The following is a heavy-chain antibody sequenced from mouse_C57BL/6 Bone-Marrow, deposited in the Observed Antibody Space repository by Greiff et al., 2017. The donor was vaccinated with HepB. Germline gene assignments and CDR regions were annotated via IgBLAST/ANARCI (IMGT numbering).Heavy chain of an antibody. Sequence: VQLKESGAELVRPGASVKLSCTASGFNIKDDYMHWVKQRPEQGLEWIGWIDPENGDTESASKFQGKATITADTSSNTAYLQLSSLTSEDTAVYYCTTDDSNHGGGQGTLVTVSA. CDR3: TTDDSNHG. CDR1: GFNIKDDY. CDR2: IDPENGDT. V-gene: IGHV14-4*01. D-gene: IGHD2-5*01. J-gene: IGHJ3*01.